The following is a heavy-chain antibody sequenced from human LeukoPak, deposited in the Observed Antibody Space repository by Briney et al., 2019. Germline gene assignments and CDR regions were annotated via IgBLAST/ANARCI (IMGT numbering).Heavy chain of an antibody. V-gene: IGHV1-69*13. CDR2: IIPIFGTA. D-gene: IGHD1-26*01. CDR1: GGTFSSYA. Sequence: ASVKVSCKASGGTFSSYAISWVRQAPGQGLEWMGGIIPIFGTANYAQKFRGRVTITADESTSTAYTELSSLRSEDTAVYYCAREKDSGSYSNYWGQGTLVTVSS. CDR3: AREKDSGSYSNY. J-gene: IGHJ4*02.